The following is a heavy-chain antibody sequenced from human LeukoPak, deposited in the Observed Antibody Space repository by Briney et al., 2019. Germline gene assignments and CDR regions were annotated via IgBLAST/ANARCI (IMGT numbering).Heavy chain of an antibody. Sequence: PGGSLRLSCAASGFTFSSYWMSWVRQAPGKGLEWVANIKQDGSEKYYVDSVKGRFTISRDNSKNTLYLQMNSLRAEDTAVYYCARDRRVLGEDYYYYYGMDVWGQGTTVTVSS. CDR1: GFTFSSYW. CDR3: ARDRRVLGEDYYYYYGMDV. D-gene: IGHD3-16*01. CDR2: IKQDGSEK. J-gene: IGHJ6*02. V-gene: IGHV3-7*03.